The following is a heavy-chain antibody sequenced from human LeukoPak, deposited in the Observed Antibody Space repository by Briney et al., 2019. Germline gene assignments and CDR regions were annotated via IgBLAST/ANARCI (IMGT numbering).Heavy chain of an antibody. CDR3: AREGGYYYDSSGSLEY. D-gene: IGHD3-22*01. CDR2: IISSSSYI. Sequence: PGGSLRLSCAASGVTFSSYSMNWVRQAPGKWREWGSSIISSSSYIYHADSVQGRFTISRDNAKNSLYLQMNSLRAEDTAVYYCAREGGYYYDSSGSLEYWGQGTLVTVSS. J-gene: IGHJ4*02. CDR1: GVTFSSYS. V-gene: IGHV3-21*01.